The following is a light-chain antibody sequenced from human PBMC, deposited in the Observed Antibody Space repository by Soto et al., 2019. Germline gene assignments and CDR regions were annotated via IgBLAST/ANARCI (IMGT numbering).Light chain of an antibody. Sequence: IVMTQSPATLSVSPGERATLSCRASQSLSSDLAWYQQKVGQAPRLLIYGASTRATGIPGRYSGSGSGTEFNFTISSLQSEDFAVYYCQQYNKWPRTFGQGTKVDIK. J-gene: IGKJ1*01. CDR3: QQYNKWPRT. CDR2: GAS. V-gene: IGKV3-15*01. CDR1: QSLSSD.